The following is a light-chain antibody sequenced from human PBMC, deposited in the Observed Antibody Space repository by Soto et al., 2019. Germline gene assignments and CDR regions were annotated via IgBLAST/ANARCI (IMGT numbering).Light chain of an antibody. CDR1: QSVSSY. CDR2: DAS. V-gene: IGKV3-11*01. CDR3: QQRSNWLYT. J-gene: IGKJ2*01. Sequence: EIVLTQSPATLSLSPGERATLSCRASQSVSSYLAWYQQKPDQAPRLLIYDASNRATGIPARFSGSWSGTDFTLTISSLEPEDFAVYYCQQRSNWLYTFGQGTKLEIK.